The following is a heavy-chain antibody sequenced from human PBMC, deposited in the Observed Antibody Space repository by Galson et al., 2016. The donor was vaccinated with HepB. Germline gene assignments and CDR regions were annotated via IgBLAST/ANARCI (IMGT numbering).Heavy chain of an antibody. CDR2: LYGGATT. D-gene: IGHD5-18*01. CDR3: AGDRRYSYAYVDD. V-gene: IGHV3-53*01. Sequence: SLRLSCAASGFTVSNNFMSWVRQAPGTGLEWVSALYGGATTYYADSVKGRFTISSDNSKNTLYPQMNSLRAADTAVYYCAGDRRYSYAYVDDWGQGTLVTVSS. J-gene: IGHJ4*02. CDR1: GFTVSNNF.